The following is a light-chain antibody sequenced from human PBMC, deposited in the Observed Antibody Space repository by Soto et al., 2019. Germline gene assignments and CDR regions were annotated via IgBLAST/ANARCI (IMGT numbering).Light chain of an antibody. Sequence: EIVLTQSPATLSLSPGERATLSCRASQSVNSVLAWYQQKPNQAPRLLIYDASNRAPGIPARFSGSGSGTDFSLTISSLEPEDFAVYYCQQRGSWPHTFGGGTKVEIK. CDR3: QQRGSWPHT. J-gene: IGKJ4*01. CDR2: DAS. CDR1: QSVNSV. V-gene: IGKV3-11*01.